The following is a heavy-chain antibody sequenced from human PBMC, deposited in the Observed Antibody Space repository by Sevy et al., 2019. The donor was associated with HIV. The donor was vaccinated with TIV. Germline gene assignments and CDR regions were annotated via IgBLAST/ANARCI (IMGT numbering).Heavy chain of an antibody. Sequence: GGSLRLSCKPSGFTFTSYAMNWVRQAPGKGLEGISTIYGGGGVTYYADSVKGRLTISRDKSKNTLYLQMNSLRTEDTALYYCAGGRYDSSGSFDALDIWGQGTMVTVSS. CDR1: GFTFTSYA. J-gene: IGHJ3*02. CDR3: AGGRYDSSGSFDALDI. D-gene: IGHD3-22*01. CDR2: IYGGGGVT. V-gene: IGHV3-23*01.